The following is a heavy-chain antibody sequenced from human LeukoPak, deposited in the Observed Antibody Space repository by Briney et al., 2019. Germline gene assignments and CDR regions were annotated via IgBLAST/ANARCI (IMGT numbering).Heavy chain of an antibody. D-gene: IGHD4-17*01. V-gene: IGHV3-7*03. Sequence: PGGSLRLSCAASGFTFSKYWMSWVRQAPGKGLEWVAKIKEDGSEKYYVDSVKGRFTISRDNAKNSLYLQMNSLRAEDTAVYYCAPPLDYGDLDYWGQGTLVTVSS. CDR2: IKEDGSEK. CDR1: GFTFSKYW. CDR3: APPLDYGDLDY. J-gene: IGHJ4*02.